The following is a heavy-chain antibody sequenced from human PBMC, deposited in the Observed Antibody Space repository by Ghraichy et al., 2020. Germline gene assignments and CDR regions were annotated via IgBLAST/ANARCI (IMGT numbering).Heavy chain of an antibody. J-gene: IGHJ6*02. CDR1: GFTFSSYW. CDR3: ARVRGYSYGDYYYYGMDV. V-gene: IGHV3-7*03. CDR2: IKQDGSEK. D-gene: IGHD5-18*01. Sequence: GESLNISCAASGFTFSSYWMSWVRKAPGKGLEWVANIKQDGSEKYYVDSVKGRFTISRDNAKNSLYLQMNSLRAEDTAVYYCARVRGYSYGDYYYYGMDVWGQVTTVTVSS.